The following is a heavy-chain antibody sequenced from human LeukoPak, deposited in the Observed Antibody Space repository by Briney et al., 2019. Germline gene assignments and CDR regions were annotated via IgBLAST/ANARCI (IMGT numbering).Heavy chain of an antibody. D-gene: IGHD3-10*01. Sequence: GGSLRLSCAASAFTFSGYAMSWVRQAPGKGLEWVSAISGSGGSTSYADPVKGRFTISRDNSKNTLYLQMNSLRAEDTAVYYCANELGFGESPFDPWGQGTLVTVSS. V-gene: IGHV3-23*01. CDR3: ANELGFGESPFDP. CDR1: AFTFSGYA. CDR2: ISGSGGST. J-gene: IGHJ5*02.